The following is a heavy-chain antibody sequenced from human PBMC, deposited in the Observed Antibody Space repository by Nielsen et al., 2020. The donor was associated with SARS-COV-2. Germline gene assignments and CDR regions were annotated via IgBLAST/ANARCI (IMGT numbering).Heavy chain of an antibody. D-gene: IGHD6-13*01. V-gene: IGHV4-4*02. CDR2: IYHSGST. CDR3: ARGGYSSSWYSNYYYYYMDV. J-gene: IGHJ6*03. Sequence: SETLSLTCAVSGGSISSSNWWSWVRQPPGKGLEWIGEIYHSGSTNYNPSLKSRVTISVDTSKNQFSLKLSSVAAADTAVYYCARGGYSSSWYSNYYYYYMDVWGKGTTVTVSS. CDR1: GGSISSSNW.